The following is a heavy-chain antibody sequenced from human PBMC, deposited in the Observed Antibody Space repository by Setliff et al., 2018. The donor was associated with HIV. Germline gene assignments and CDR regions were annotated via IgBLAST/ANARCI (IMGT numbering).Heavy chain of an antibody. Sequence: PGGSLRLSCVASGITFSSYWMSWVRQAPGKGLEWVANIKQDGSERSYVDSVKGRFTISRDNAKNSLYLQMNSPRAEDTAVYYCAREAYSTTYYYYYGMDVWGQGTTVTVSS. J-gene: IGHJ6*02. CDR2: IKQDGSER. D-gene: IGHD6-13*01. V-gene: IGHV3-7*01. CDR1: GITFSSYW. CDR3: AREAYSTTYYYYYGMDV.